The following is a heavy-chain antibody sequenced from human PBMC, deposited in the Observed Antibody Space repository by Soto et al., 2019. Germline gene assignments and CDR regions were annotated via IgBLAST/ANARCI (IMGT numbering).Heavy chain of an antibody. CDR1: GYSFTNYW. CDR3: ARRDSSSSSFDF. V-gene: IGHV5-51*01. J-gene: IGHJ4*02. CDR2: IYPGDSDT. Sequence: PGESLKISCKGSGYSFTNYWIAWVRQMPGKGLEWMGIIYPGDSDTRNSPSFQGQVIISADESTRTAYLQWSSLKASDTAMYYCARRDSSSSSFDFWGQGTLVTVSS. D-gene: IGHD6-6*01.